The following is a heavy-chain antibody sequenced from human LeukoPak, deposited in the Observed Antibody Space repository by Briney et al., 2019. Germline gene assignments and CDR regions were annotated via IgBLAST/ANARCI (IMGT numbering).Heavy chain of an antibody. CDR1: GYTFTSYY. CDR3: ARERRRDIVVVPAVSGMDV. CDR2: INPSGGST. Sequence: ASVKVSCKASGYTFTSYYMHWVRQAPGQGLEWMGIINPSGGSTSYAQKLQGRVTMTRDTSTSTVYMELSSLRSEDTAVYYCARERRRDIVVVPAVSGMDVWGQGTTVTVSS. D-gene: IGHD2-2*01. J-gene: IGHJ6*02. V-gene: IGHV1-46*01.